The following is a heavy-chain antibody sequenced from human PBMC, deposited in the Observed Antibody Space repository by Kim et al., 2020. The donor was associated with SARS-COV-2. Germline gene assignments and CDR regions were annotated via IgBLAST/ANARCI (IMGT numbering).Heavy chain of an antibody. CDR1: GGSISSGGYY. V-gene: IGHV4-31*03. J-gene: IGHJ4*02. CDR2: IYYSGST. Sequence: SETLSLTCTVSGGSISSGGYYWSWIRQHPGKGLEWIGYIYYSGSTYYNPSLKSRVTISVDTSKNQFSLKLSSVTAADTAVYYCASSPHGSSGLFDYWGQGTLVTVSS. CDR3: ASSPHGSSGLFDY. D-gene: IGHD3-22*01.